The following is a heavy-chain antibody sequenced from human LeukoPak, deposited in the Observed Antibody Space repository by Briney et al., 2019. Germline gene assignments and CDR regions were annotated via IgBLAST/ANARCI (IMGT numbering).Heavy chain of an antibody. CDR1: GFTFSSYG. CDR2: IWYDGTNK. Sequence: GGSLRLSCAASGFTFSSYGMNWVRQAPGKGLEWVAIIWYDGTNKYYADPVKGRFTISRDNSKNTVYLQMNSLRAEDTAVYYCARDMEQWLVQDWYFDLWGRGTLVTVSS. CDR3: ARDMEQWLVQDWYFDL. V-gene: IGHV3-33*01. D-gene: IGHD6-19*01. J-gene: IGHJ2*01.